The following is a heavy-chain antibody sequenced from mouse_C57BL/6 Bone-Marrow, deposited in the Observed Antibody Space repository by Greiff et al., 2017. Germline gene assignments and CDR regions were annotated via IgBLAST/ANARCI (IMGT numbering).Heavy chain of an antibody. CDR3: ARWRITTVVATDY. Sequence: VQLQQSVPELVKPGASVKISCKASGYSFTDYNMNWVKQSNGKSLEWIGVINPNYGTTSYNQKFKGKATLTVDKSSSKAYMQLNSLTSEDSAVYYWARWRITTVVATDYWGQGTTLTVSS. J-gene: IGHJ2*01. V-gene: IGHV1-39*01. CDR1: GYSFTDYN. CDR2: INPNYGTT. D-gene: IGHD1-1*01.